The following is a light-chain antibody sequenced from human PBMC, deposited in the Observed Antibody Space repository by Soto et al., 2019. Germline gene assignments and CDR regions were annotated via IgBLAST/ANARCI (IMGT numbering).Light chain of an antibody. CDR2: GAS. V-gene: IGKV3-20*01. Sequence: EIVLTQSPGTLSLSPGERATLSCRASQSISSNYLAWYQQKPGQAPRLLIYGASSRATGIPDRFSGSGSVTYFTLTISRLEPEDFAVYYCQQYGSSYTFGQGTKLEIK. CDR1: QSISSNY. CDR3: QQYGSSYT. J-gene: IGKJ2*01.